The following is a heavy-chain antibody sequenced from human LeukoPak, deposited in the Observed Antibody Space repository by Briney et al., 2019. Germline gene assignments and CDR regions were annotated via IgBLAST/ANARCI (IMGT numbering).Heavy chain of an antibody. CDR1: GFTFSSYS. V-gene: IGHV3-21*01. CDR3: ARGATDTTRWFGP. CDR2: ISSSSSYI. D-gene: IGHD1-26*01. J-gene: IGHJ5*02. Sequence: GGSLRLSCAASGFTFSSYSMNWVRQAPGKGLEWVSSISSSSSYIYYADSVKGRFTISRDNAKNSLYLQMNDLRAEDTAAYYCARGATDTTRWFGPWGQGTLVTVSS.